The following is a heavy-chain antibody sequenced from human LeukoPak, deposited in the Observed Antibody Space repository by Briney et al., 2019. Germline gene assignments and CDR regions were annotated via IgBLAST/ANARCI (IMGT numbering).Heavy chain of an antibody. Sequence: GGSLRLSCAASGFTLNNYWMHWVRQAPGAGLVWVSRINTDGSSTNYADSVEGRFTISRDNAKNTPFLYMNSLRVEDTADYYCVRGLQEWDLRRDYWGQGTLVTVSS. CDR3: VRGLQEWDLRRDY. V-gene: IGHV3-74*01. CDR2: INTDGSST. D-gene: IGHD1-26*01. CDR1: GFTLNNYW. J-gene: IGHJ4*02.